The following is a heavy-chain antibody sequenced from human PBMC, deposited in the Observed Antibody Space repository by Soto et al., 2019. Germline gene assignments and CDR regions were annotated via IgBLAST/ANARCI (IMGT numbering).Heavy chain of an antibody. CDR1: GASVSRDNW. D-gene: IGHD6-19*01. CDR3: AKNGWYSADI. J-gene: IGHJ3*02. V-gene: IGHV4-4*02. Sequence: QMRLQESGPGLVKPSGTLSLACAVSGASVSRDNWWSWVRQPPGKGLEWIGEIFHSETTNYNPSLTSRATISVDKSKNPSSLTLTSVTAADTAVYSCAKNGWYSADIWGQGTMVTVSS. CDR2: IFHSETT.